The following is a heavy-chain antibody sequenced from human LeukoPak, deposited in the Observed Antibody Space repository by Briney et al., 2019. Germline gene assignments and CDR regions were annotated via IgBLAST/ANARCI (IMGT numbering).Heavy chain of an antibody. CDR1: GGTFSSYA. J-gene: IGHJ6*03. D-gene: IGHD3-10*01. V-gene: IGHV1-69*05. CDR3: ARDLKDRSGGFYYYYMDV. CDR2: IIPIFGTA. Sequence: RASVKVSCKASGGTFSSYAISWVRQAPGQGLEWMGGIIPIFGTANYAQKFQGRVTITTDESTSTAYMELSSLRSEDTAVYYCARDLKDRSGGFYYYYMDVWGKGTTVTVSS.